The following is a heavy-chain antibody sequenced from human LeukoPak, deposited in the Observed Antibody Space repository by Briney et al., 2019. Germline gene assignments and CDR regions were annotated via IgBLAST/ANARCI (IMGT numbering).Heavy chain of an antibody. Sequence: ASVKVSCTASGYSFTSYGISWVRQAPGQGLEWMGWISAYNGNTNFAQRLQGRVTMTTDTSTSTAYMELRSLTSVDTAVYYCARVPSGGPFDYWGQGTLVTVSS. V-gene: IGHV1-18*01. D-gene: IGHD2-15*01. CDR3: ARVPSGGPFDY. CDR2: ISAYNGNT. J-gene: IGHJ4*02. CDR1: GYSFTSYG.